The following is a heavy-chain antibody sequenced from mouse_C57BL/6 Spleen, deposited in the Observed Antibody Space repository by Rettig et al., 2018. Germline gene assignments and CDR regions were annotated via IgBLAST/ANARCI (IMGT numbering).Heavy chain of an antibody. V-gene: IGHV1-81*01. J-gene: IGHJ3*01. D-gene: IGHD3-3*01. Sequence: QVQLQQSGAELARPGASVKLSCKASGYTFTSYGISWVKQRTGQGLEWIGEIYPRSGNTYYNEKFKGKATLTADKSSSTAYMELRSLTSEDSAVYFCARSEDSEGLAYWGQGTLVTVSA. CDR1: GYTFTSYG. CDR2: IYPRSGNT. CDR3: ARSEDSEGLAY.